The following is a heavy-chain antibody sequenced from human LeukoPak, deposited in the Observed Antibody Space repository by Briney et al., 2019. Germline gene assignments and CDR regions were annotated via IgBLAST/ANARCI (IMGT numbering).Heavy chain of an antibody. CDR2: VYYSGST. D-gene: IGHD3-10*01. J-gene: IGHJ6*03. CDR1: GGSISSSSYY. V-gene: IGHV4-39*01. Sequence: SETLSLTCTVSGGSISSSSYYWGWLRQPPGRGLDWLGNVYYSGSTYYNPSLKSRVTISVDTSKNQFSLKLSAVTAADTAVYFCASVRRGFGESSKYYSYYYMDVWGNGTTVTISS. CDR3: ASVRRGFGESSKYYSYYYMDV.